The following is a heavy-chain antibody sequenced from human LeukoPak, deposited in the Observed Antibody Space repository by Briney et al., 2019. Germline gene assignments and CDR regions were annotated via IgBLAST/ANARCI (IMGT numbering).Heavy chain of an antibody. D-gene: IGHD2-2*02. J-gene: IGHJ6*03. V-gene: IGHV1-2*02. CDR2: INPNSGGT. CDR3: ARDFNQLLYERWDGGYYYMDV. CDR1: GYTFTSYY. Sequence: ASVKVSCKTSGYTFTSYYIYWVRQAPGQGLEWMGWINPNSGGTNYAQKFQGRVTMTRDTSISTAYMELSRLRSDDTAVYYCARDFNQLLYERWDGGYYYMDVWGKGTTVTVSS.